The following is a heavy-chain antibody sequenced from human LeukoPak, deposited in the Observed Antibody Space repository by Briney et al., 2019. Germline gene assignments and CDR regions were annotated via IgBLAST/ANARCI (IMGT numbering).Heavy chain of an antibody. V-gene: IGHV3-7*01. J-gene: IGHJ4*02. CDR3: ARGVPYDSWSGPHYSDY. D-gene: IGHD3-3*01. CDR2: IKQDGSQE. CDR1: RFTLSTYW. Sequence: GGSLRLSCAASRFTLSTYWMSWVRQAPGKGLGWVAHIKQDGSQEYYVDSVKGRFTISRDSAKNSLYLQMNSLRAEDTAVYYCARGVPYDSWSGPHYSDYWGQETLVTVSS.